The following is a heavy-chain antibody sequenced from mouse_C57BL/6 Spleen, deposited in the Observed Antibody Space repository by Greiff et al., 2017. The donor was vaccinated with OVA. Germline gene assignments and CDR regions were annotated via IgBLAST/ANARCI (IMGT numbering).Heavy chain of an antibody. CDR1: GYAFSSSW. V-gene: IGHV1-82*01. CDR3: ARLDGFAY. J-gene: IGHJ3*01. CDR2: IYPGDGDT. Sequence: QVQLQQSGPELVKPGASVKISCKASGYAFSSSWMNWVKQRPGKGLEWIGRIYPGDGDTNYNGKFKGKATLTADKSSSTAYMQLSSLTSEDSAVYFCARLDGFAYWGQGTLVTVSA.